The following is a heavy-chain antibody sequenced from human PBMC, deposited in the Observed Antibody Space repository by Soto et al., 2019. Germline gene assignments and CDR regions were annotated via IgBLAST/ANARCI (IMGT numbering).Heavy chain of an antibody. Sequence: GGSLRLSCAASGFTFSSYWMSWVRQAPGKGLEWVANIKQDGSEKYYVDSVKGRFTISRDNAKNSLYLQMNSLRAEDTAVYYCARARFIAAAGPLPFDYWGQGTLVTVSS. CDR3: ARARFIAAAGPLPFDY. V-gene: IGHV3-7*01. CDR2: IKQDGSEK. D-gene: IGHD6-13*01. J-gene: IGHJ4*02. CDR1: GFTFSSYW.